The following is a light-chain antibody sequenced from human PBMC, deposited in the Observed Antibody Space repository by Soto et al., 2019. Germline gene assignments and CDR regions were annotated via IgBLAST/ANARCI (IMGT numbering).Light chain of an antibody. CDR3: QQTNSFPRT. Sequence: DIQMTQSPSSVSASVGDRVTITCRASQVIGNSLAWYQQKPGKAPKFLIYSASTLQSGVPSRFSGSGSGTDFTLAISSLQPEDFATYFCQQTNSFPRTFGQGTRLEI. V-gene: IGKV1-12*01. J-gene: IGKJ5*01. CDR1: QVIGNS. CDR2: SAS.